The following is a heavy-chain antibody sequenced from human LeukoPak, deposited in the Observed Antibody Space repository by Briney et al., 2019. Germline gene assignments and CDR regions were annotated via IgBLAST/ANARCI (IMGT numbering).Heavy chain of an antibody. CDR1: GFTFSTYS. J-gene: IGHJ4*02. V-gene: IGHV3-48*01. Sequence: GGSLRLSCAASGFTFSTYSMNWVRQAPGKGLEWISYISSSISISDSSTSYADSVKGRFTISRDNAKNSLYLQMHNLRAEDTAVYYCARGGSKTFDFWGQGTLVTVSS. CDR3: ARGGSKTFDF. CDR2: ISSSISISDSST.